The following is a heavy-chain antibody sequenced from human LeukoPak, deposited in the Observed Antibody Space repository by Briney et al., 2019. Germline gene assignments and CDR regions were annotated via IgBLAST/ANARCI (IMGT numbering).Heavy chain of an antibody. CDR2: ISGSGGST. V-gene: IGHV3-23*01. J-gene: IGHJ3*02. Sequence: PGGSLRLSCTASGFTFSSYGMSWVRQAPGKGLEWVSAISGSGGSTYYADSVKGRFTISRDNSKNTLYLQMNSLRAEDTAVYYCAKRADRTYYDYVWGSYRHPRGGFDIWGQGTMVTVSS. D-gene: IGHD3-16*02. CDR1: GFTFSSYG. CDR3: AKRADRTYYDYVWGSYRHPRGGFDI.